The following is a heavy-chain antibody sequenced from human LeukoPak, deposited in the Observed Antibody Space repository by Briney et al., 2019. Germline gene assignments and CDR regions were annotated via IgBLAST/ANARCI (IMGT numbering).Heavy chain of an antibody. CDR2: ISAYNGNT. D-gene: IGHD6-19*01. CDR3: ARVVAGRNYFDY. CDR1: GYTFTSYG. Sequence: ASVKVSCKASGYTFTSYGISWVRQAPGQGLEWMGWISAYNGNTNYAQKLQCRVTMTTDTSTSTAYMELRSLRFDDTAVYYCARVVAGRNYFDYWGQGTLVTVSS. J-gene: IGHJ4*02. V-gene: IGHV1-18*01.